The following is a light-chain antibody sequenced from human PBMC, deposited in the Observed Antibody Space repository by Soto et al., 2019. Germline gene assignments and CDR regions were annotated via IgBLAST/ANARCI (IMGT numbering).Light chain of an antibody. CDR3: QQYASSPVYT. V-gene: IGKV3-20*01. Sequence: EIVLTQSPGTLSLSPGERATLSCRASQSVSSSYLAWYQQKPGQAPRLLIYGASSRATGIPDRFSGSGSGTEFTLTISRLEPEDVAVYYCQQYASSPVYTFGQGTKLEIK. CDR2: GAS. J-gene: IGKJ2*01. CDR1: QSVSSSY.